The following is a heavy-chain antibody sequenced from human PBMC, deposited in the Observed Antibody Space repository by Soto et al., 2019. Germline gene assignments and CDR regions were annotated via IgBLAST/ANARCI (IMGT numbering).Heavy chain of an antibody. J-gene: IGHJ6*02. V-gene: IGHV5-51*01. CDR2: IYPGDSDT. Sequence: GESLKISCKGSGYSFTTYWIGWVRQMPGTGLEWMGVIYPGDSDTRYSQSFQGQVTISADKSITTAYLQWSSLKAADTAMYYCERHVFYSSFSFYRSTSGNYFYGMDVWGQGTTVTVSS. CDR1: GYSFTTYW. CDR3: ERHVFYSSFSFYRSTSGNYFYGMDV. D-gene: IGHD2-2*02.